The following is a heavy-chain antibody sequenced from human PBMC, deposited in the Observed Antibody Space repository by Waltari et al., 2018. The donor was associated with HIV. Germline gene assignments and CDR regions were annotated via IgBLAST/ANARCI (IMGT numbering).Heavy chain of an antibody. J-gene: IGHJ3*02. V-gene: IGHV4-34*01. Sequence: QVQLQQWGAGLLKPSETLSLTCAVYGGSFSGYYWSWIRQPPGKGLEWIGEINHSGSTNYNPSLKSRVTISVDTSKNQFSLKLSSVTAADTAVYYCARVRSSSWYDAFDIWGQGTMVTVSS. CDR3: ARVRSSSWYDAFDI. CDR2: INHSGST. D-gene: IGHD6-13*01. CDR1: GGSFSGYY.